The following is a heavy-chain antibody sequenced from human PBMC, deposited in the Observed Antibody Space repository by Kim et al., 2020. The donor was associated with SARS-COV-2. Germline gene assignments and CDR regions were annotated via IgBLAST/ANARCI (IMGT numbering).Heavy chain of an antibody. CDR1: GYTLTELS. CDR2: FDPEDGET. D-gene: IGHD2-15*01. CDR3: ATDGKVVVAATPAFDI. Sequence: ASVKVSCKVSGYTLTELSMHWVRQAPGKGLEWMGGFDPEDGETIYAQKFQGRVTMTEDTSTDTAYMELSSLRSEDTAVYYCATDGKVVVAATPAFDIWGQGTMVTVSS. V-gene: IGHV1-24*01. J-gene: IGHJ3*02.